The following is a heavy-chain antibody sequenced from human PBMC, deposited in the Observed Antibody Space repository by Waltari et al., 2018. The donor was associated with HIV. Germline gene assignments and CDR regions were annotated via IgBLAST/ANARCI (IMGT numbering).Heavy chain of an antibody. CDR1: GFHFGAYA. V-gene: IGHV3-49*03. CDR3: ARGVNLRCTGDCYSAY. D-gene: IGHD2-21*02. Sequence: EVHLVESGGGLVQPGRSLRLSCKASGFHFGAYAVTWFRQAPGKGLEWVVFIRSKPYGGTREYAASVKGIFTISRDDSKNIAFLQMDSLKIEDTAVYYCARGVNLRCTGDCYSAYWGQGTLVTVSS. J-gene: IGHJ4*02. CDR2: IRSKPYGGTR.